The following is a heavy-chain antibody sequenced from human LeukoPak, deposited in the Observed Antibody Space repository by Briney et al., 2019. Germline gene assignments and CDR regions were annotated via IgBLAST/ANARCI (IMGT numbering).Heavy chain of an antibody. CDR2: IYYTGST. CDR1: GDSISSSSHY. CDR3: ARLTGTESRGYYLDC. V-gene: IGHV4-39*07. J-gene: IGHJ4*02. Sequence: SETLSLTCTVSGDSISSSSHYWGWIRQPPGKGLEWIGSIYYTGSTYYTQSFKSRVTISVDRSKNQFSLELRSVTAADTAVYHSARLTGTESRGYYLDCWGQGTVVTVSS. D-gene: IGHD3-3*01.